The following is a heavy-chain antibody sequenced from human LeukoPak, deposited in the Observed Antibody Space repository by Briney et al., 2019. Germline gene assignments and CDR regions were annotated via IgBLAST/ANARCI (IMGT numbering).Heavy chain of an antibody. CDR3: AKDWSYKGWAYYFDY. Sequence: GGSLRLPCAASGFTVSNYGMHWVRQAPGKGLEWVAFIRYDGITKYYSGSVKGRFTISRDNSKNTLYLQMSSLRAEDTAVYYCAKDWSYKGWAYYFDYWGQGTLVTVSS. CDR1: GFTVSNYG. D-gene: IGHD1-1*01. V-gene: IGHV3-30*02. J-gene: IGHJ4*02. CDR2: IRYDGITK.